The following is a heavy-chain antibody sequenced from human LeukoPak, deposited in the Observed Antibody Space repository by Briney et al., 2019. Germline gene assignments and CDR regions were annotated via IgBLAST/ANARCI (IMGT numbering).Heavy chain of an antibody. CDR1: GYTFTSYG. Sequence: ASVKVSCKASGYTFTSYGISWVRQAPGQGLEWMGWISAYNGNTNYAQKLQGRVTMTTDTSTSTAYMELRSLRSDDTAVYYCARDMVRGVQGNWFDPWGQGTLVTASS. CDR2: ISAYNGNT. V-gene: IGHV1-18*01. J-gene: IGHJ5*02. CDR3: ARDMVRGVQGNWFDP. D-gene: IGHD3-10*01.